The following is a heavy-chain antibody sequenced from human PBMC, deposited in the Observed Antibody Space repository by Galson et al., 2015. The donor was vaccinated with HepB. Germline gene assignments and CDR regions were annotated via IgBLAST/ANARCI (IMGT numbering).Heavy chain of an antibody. Sequence: SVKVSCKASGYTFTSYAMHWVRQAPGQRLEWMGWINAGNGNTKYSQKFQGRVTITRDTSASTAYMELSSLRSEDTAVYYCARLSGGIAAAGAGEYFQHWGQGTLVTVSS. CDR3: ARLSGGIAAAGAGEYFQH. CDR2: INAGNGNT. J-gene: IGHJ1*01. D-gene: IGHD6-13*01. V-gene: IGHV1-3*01. CDR1: GYTFTSYA.